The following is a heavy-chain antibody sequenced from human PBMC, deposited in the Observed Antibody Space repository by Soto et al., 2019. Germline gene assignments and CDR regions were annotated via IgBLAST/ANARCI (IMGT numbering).Heavy chain of an antibody. CDR2: ISYDGSNK. D-gene: IGHD5-18*01. CDR3: ARDRAPKPVQLWF. CDR1: GFTFSSYA. V-gene: IGHV3-30-3*01. Sequence: GGSLRLSCAASGFTFSSYAMHWVRQAPGKGLEWVAVISYDGSNKYYADSVKGRFTISRDNSKNTLYLQMNSLRAEDTAVYYCARDRAPKPVQLWFWGQGTLVTVSS. J-gene: IGHJ4*02.